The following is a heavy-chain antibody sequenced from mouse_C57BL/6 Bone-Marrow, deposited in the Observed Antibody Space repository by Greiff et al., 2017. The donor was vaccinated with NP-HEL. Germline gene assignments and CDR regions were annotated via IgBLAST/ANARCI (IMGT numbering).Heavy chain of an antibody. J-gene: IGHJ3*01. CDR1: GYTFTSYW. Sequence: QVQLQQPGAELVRPGPSVKLSCKASGYTFTSYWMHWVKQRPGQGLEWIGVIDPSDSYTNYNQKLKGKATLTVDTSSSTAYMQLSSLTSEDSAVYYCARSYDGYYVFAYWGQGTLVTVSA. V-gene: IGHV1-59*01. D-gene: IGHD2-3*01. CDR2: IDPSDSYT. CDR3: ARSYDGYYVFAY.